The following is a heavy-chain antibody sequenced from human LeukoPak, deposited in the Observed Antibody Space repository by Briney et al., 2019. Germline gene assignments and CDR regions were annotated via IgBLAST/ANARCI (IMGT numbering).Heavy chain of an antibody. CDR2: IYYSGST. CDR3: ARGQSYYGSGSYYVVRY. J-gene: IGHJ4*02. Sequence: PSETLTLTCTVSGGSISSSDYYWGWIRQPPGKGLEWIGTIYYSGSTFYNPSLKSRVTISVDTSKNQFSLKLSSVTAADTAVYYCARGQSYYGSGSYYVVRYWGQGTLVTVSS. CDR1: GGSISSSDYY. D-gene: IGHD3-10*01. V-gene: IGHV4-39*07.